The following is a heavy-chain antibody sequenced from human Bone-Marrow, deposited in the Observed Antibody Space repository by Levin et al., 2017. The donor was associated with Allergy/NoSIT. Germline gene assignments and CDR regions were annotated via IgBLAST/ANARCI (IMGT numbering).Heavy chain of an antibody. D-gene: IGHD3-3*01. J-gene: IGHJ4*02. V-gene: IGHV3-15*01. CDR2: IKSKTDGGTT. CDR1: GFTFSNAW. Sequence: GGSLRLSCAASGFTFSNAWMSWVRQAPGKGLEWVGRIKSKTDGGTTDYAAPVKGRFTISRDDSKNTLYLQMNSLKTEDTAVYYCTTARFWSGDGRDYWGQGTLVTVSS. CDR3: TTARFWSGDGRDY.